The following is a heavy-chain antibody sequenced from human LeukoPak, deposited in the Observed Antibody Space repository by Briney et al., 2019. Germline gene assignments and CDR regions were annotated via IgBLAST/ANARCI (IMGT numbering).Heavy chain of an antibody. CDR2: IIPIFGTA. V-gene: IGHV1-69*13. CDR3: ARVRGRWLQLRGWFDP. Sequence: ASVKVSCKASGGTFSSYAISWVRQAPGQGLEWMGGIIPIFGTANYAQKFQGRVTITADESTSTAYMELSSLRSEDTAVYYCARVRGRWLQLRGWFDPWGQGTLVTVSS. J-gene: IGHJ5*02. CDR1: GGTFSSYA. D-gene: IGHD5-24*01.